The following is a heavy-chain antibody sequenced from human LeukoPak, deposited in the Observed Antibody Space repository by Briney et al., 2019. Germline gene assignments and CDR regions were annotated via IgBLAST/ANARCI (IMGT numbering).Heavy chain of an antibody. J-gene: IGHJ5*02. V-gene: IGHV4-39*07. Sequence: SETLSLTCTVSGVSISSTSYYWSWIRQPPGKGLEWIGYIYYSGSTYYSPSLKSRVTMSLDTSKNHFSLKLSSVTAADTAVYYCARGDNNDSKWFDPWGQGTLVTVSS. CDR3: ARGDNNDSKWFDP. D-gene: IGHD3-16*01. CDR2: IYYSGST. CDR1: GVSISSTSYY.